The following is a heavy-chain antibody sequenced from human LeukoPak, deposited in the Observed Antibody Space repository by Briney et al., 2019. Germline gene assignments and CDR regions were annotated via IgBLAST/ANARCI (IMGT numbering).Heavy chain of an antibody. CDR2: IYTSGST. Sequence: PSETLSLTCTVSGGSISSGSYYWSWIRQPAGKGLEWIGRIYTSGSTNYNPSLKSRVTISVDTSKNQFSLKLSSVTAADTAVYYCARSDDFWSGYWVYWGQGTLVTVSS. J-gene: IGHJ4*02. D-gene: IGHD3-3*01. CDR3: ARSDDFWSGYWVY. V-gene: IGHV4-61*02. CDR1: GGSISSGSYY.